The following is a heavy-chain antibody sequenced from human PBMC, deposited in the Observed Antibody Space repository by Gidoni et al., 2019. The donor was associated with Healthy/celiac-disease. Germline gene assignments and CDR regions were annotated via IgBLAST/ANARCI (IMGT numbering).Heavy chain of an antibody. V-gene: IGHV1-24*01. J-gene: IGHJ4*02. CDR2: FDPEDGET. CDR3: ATEEWRALDY. Sequence: QIQLVHSGSEVTKPGASVKFSCKVSGYTLTELSMHWVRQAPGKGLEWMGGFDPEDGETIDAQKFQGRGTMTEDTSTDTADRELSSLRSEDTAVYYCATEEWRALDYWGQGTLVTVSS. CDR1: GYTLTELS. D-gene: IGHD3-3*01.